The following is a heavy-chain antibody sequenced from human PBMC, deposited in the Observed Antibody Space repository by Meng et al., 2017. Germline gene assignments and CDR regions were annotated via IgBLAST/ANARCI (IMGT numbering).Heavy chain of an antibody. J-gene: IGHJ2*01. Sequence: QVRLVQAGAEVKRPGASVKGYCKDSGYTFTSYGISWVRQAPGQGLEWMGWISAYNGNTNYAQKLQGRVTMTTDTSTSTAYMELRSLRSDDTAVYYCARGGSRYYGDYNWYFDLWGRGTLVTVSS. CDR2: ISAYNGNT. D-gene: IGHD4-17*01. V-gene: IGHV1-18*01. CDR3: ARGGSRYYGDYNWYFDL. CDR1: GYTFTSYG.